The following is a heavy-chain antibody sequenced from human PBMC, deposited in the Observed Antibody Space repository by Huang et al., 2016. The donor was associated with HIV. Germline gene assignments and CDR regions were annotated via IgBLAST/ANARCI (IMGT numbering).Heavy chain of an antibody. CDR1: GFTFSSYA. CDR3: AKQAPYGTTWYGGSDY. Sequence: EVQLLESGGGLLQPGGSLRLSCAASGFTFSSYAMTWVRQTPGTGLEWVSTITDAGHTYYADSVKGRFTISRDNSKNTLYIQMNSLRAEDTALYYCAKQAPYGTTWYGGSDYWGQGTLVTVSS. D-gene: IGHD6-13*01. CDR2: ITDAGHT. J-gene: IGHJ4*02. V-gene: IGHV3-23*01.